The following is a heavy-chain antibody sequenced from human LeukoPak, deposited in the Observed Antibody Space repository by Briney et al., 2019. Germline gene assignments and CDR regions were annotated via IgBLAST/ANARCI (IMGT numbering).Heavy chain of an antibody. CDR2: ITNDGNST. D-gene: IGHD4-17*01. CDR1: GLTFSSHW. Sequence: GGSLRLSCAASGLTFSSHWMHWVRQAPGKELVWVSRITNDGNSTTYADSVKGRFTISRDNAKNTLYLQMNSLRFEDTAVYYCTRDRRYGGMDVWGQGTTVTVSS. J-gene: IGHJ6*02. V-gene: IGHV3-74*01. CDR3: TRDRRYGGMDV.